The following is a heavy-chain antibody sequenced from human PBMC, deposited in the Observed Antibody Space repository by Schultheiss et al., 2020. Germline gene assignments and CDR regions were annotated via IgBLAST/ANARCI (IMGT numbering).Heavy chain of an antibody. CDR3: ARAGVVAATRWFDP. V-gene: IGHV4-31*03. J-gene: IGHJ5*02. D-gene: IGHD2-15*01. Sequence: SETLSLTCTVSGGSISSGGYYWSWIRQHPGKGLEWIGYIYYSGSTYYNPSLKSRVTISVDTSKNQFSLKLSSVTAADTAVYYCARAGVVAATRWFDPWGQGTLVTVSS. CDR1: GGSISSGGYY. CDR2: IYYSGST.